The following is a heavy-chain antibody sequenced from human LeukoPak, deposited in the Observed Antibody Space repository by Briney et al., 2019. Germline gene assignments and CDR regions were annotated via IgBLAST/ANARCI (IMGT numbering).Heavy chain of an antibody. CDR2: IDVDERTT. J-gene: IGHJ3*01. V-gene: IGHV3-74*01. CDR3: VRDMSKAVTGTGAFDL. Sequence: SGGSLRLSCAASGFTFSSYGMHWVRQGPGKGLVWVSRIDVDERTTDYADSVRGRFTISRDGAKNTLYLQMNSLRAEDTAVYYCVRDMSKAVTGTGAFDLWGQGTTVTVSS. CDR1: GFTFSSYG. D-gene: IGHD1-7*01.